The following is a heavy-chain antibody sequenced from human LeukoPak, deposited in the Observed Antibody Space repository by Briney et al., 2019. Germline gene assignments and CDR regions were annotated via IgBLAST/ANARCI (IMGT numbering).Heavy chain of an antibody. CDR1: GGSISSYY. CDR3: ARAMIVVSRLWFDP. D-gene: IGHD3-22*01. Sequence: SETLSLTCTVSGGSISSYYWSWIRQPPGKGLEWIGYIYYSGSTNYNPSLKSRVTISVDTPKNQFSLKLSSVTAADTAVYYCARAMIVVSRLWFDPWGQGTLVTVSS. CDR2: IYYSGST. V-gene: IGHV4-59*01. J-gene: IGHJ5*02.